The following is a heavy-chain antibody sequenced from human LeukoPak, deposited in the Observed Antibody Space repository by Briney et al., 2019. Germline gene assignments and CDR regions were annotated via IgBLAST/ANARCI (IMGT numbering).Heavy chain of an antibody. V-gene: IGHV3-21*01. J-gene: IGHJ5*02. CDR3: ARLYYYGSGFDP. Sequence: NPGGSLRLSCAASGFTFSSYSMNWVRQAPGKGLEWVSSIGSSSSYIYYADSVKGRFTISRDNAKNSLYLQMNSLRAEDAAVYYCARLYYYGSGFDPWGQGTLVTVSS. D-gene: IGHD3-10*01. CDR2: IGSSSSYI. CDR1: GFTFSSYS.